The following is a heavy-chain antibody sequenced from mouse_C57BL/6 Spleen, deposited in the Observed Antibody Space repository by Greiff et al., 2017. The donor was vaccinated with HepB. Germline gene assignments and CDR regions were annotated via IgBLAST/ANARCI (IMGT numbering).Heavy chain of an antibody. J-gene: IGHJ3*01. CDR2: IYPSDSET. D-gene: IGHD1-1*01. V-gene: IGHV1-61*01. CDR1: GYTFTSYW. CDR3: ARSEDYGSTFAD. Sequence: VQLQQPGAELVRPGSSVKLSCKASGYTFTSYWMDWVKQRPGQGLEWIGNIYPSDSETHYNQKFKDKATLTVDKSSSTAYMQLSSLTSEDSAVYYCARSEDYGSTFADWGQGTLVTVSA.